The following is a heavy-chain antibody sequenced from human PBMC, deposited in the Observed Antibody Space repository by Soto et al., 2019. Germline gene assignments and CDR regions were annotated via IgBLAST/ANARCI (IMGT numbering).Heavy chain of an antibody. V-gene: IGHV3-23*01. D-gene: IGHD6-19*01. Sequence: GGFLRLSCAASGFTFISYAMSWVRQAPGKGLEWVSAISGSGGSTYYADPVKGRFTISRDNSKNTLYLQMNSLRAEDTAVYYCAKDLSYSSGVNWFDPWGQGTLVTVSS. CDR1: GFTFISYA. CDR2: ISGSGGST. CDR3: AKDLSYSSGVNWFDP. J-gene: IGHJ5*02.